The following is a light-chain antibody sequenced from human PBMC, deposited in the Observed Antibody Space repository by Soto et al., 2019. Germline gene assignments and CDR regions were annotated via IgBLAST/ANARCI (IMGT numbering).Light chain of an antibody. Sequence: DIQLTQSPSFLSASVGDRVTITCRASQGISSYLAWYQQKPGKAPKLLIYAASTLQSGVPSRFSGSGFGTEFTLTISSLQPEDFATYYCQQLNSYPLFGQGTRLEIK. CDR3: QQLNSYPL. J-gene: IGKJ5*01. V-gene: IGKV1-9*01. CDR1: QGISSY. CDR2: AAS.